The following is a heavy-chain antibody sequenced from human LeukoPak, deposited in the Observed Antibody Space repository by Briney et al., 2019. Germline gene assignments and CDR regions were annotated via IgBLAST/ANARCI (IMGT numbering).Heavy chain of an antibody. V-gene: IGHV4-30-4*08. CDR2: IYYSGST. D-gene: IGHD3-22*01. Sequence: PSETLSLTCTVSGGSISSHYWSWIRQPPGKGLEWIGYIYYSGSTYYNPSLKSRVTISVDTSKNQFSLKLSSVTAADTAVYYCARVSYYYDSSGYNQWFDPWGQGTLVTVSS. J-gene: IGHJ5*02. CDR1: GGSISSHY. CDR3: ARVSYYYDSSGYNQWFDP.